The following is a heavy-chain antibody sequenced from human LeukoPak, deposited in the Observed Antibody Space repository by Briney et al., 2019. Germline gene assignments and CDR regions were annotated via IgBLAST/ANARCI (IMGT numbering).Heavy chain of an antibody. CDR3: ATIRGDNWFDP. CDR1: GGSISSYY. Sequence: SETLSLTCTVSGGSISSYYWSWIRQPPGRGLEWIGYIYYSGSTNYNPSLKSRVTISVDTSKNQFSLKLSSVTAADTAVYYCATIRGDNWFDPWGQGTLVTVSS. J-gene: IGHJ5*02. CDR2: IYYSGST. V-gene: IGHV4-59*08.